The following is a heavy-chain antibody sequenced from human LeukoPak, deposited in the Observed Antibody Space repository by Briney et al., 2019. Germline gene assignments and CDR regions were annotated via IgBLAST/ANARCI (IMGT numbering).Heavy chain of an antibody. J-gene: IGHJ4*02. CDR1: GFTFSSYA. V-gene: IGHV3-9*01. Sequence: GGSLRLSCAASGFTFSSYAMHWVRQAPGKGLEWVSGISWNSGSIGYADSVKGRFTISRDNAKNSLYLQMNSLRAEDTALYYCAKDTSTVQLAYYFDYWGQGTLVTVSS. D-gene: IGHD6-13*01. CDR2: ISWNSGSI. CDR3: AKDTSTVQLAYYFDY.